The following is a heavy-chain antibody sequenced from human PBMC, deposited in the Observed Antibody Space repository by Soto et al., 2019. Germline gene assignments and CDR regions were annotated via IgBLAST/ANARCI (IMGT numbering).Heavy chain of an antibody. Sequence: ASVKVSCKASGYTFTSYGISWVRQAPGQGLEWMGWINAYNGNTYYAQKLQGRVTMTTDTSTSTAYMELRSLRSDDTAVYYCARDLTYGGPFDIRGQGTMDTGSS. CDR3: ARDLTYGGPFDI. J-gene: IGHJ3*02. D-gene: IGHD7-27*01. V-gene: IGHV1-18*01. CDR2: INAYNGNT. CDR1: GYTFTSYG.